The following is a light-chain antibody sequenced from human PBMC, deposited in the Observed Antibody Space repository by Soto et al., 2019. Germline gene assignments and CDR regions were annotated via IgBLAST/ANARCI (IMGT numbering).Light chain of an antibody. Sequence: EIVMTQSPATLSVSPGERATLSCRASQSVSSNLAWYQQKPGQAPRLLIYGASTRDTGIPARFSGSGSGTEFTPTISSLQSEDFAVYYCQQYNNWPLSFGPGTKVDIK. CDR2: GAS. CDR3: QQYNNWPLS. CDR1: QSVSSN. V-gene: IGKV3-15*01. J-gene: IGKJ3*01.